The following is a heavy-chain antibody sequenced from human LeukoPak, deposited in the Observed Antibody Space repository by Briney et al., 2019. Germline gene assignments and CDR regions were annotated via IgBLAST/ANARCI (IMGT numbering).Heavy chain of an antibody. D-gene: IGHD3-3*01. J-gene: IGHJ3*02. CDR3: AREGFWSGYYDDAFDI. CDR1: GGSISSSSYY. Sequence: SETLSLTCTVSGGSISSSSYYWGWIRQPPGKGLEWIGSIYYSGSTYYNPSLKSRVTISVDTSKNQFSLKLSSVTAADTAVYYCAREGFWSGYYDDAFDIWGQGTMVTVSS. V-gene: IGHV4-39*07. CDR2: IYYSGST.